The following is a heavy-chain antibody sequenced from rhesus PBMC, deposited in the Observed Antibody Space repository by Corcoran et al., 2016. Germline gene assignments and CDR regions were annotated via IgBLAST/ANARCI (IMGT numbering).Heavy chain of an antibody. Sequence: QVQLQESGPGLVKPSETLSLTCTVSGGPISGYYYWSWIRQPPGMGLEWIGGIYGNSASTYYNPSLKSRVTISKDTSKNQFSLKLSSVTAADTAVYYCARRMAGTADWYFDIWGPGTPITISS. D-gene: IGHD1-20*01. J-gene: IGHJ2*01. V-gene: IGHV4-143*01. CDR3: ARRMAGTADWYFDI. CDR2: IYGNSAST. CDR1: GGPISGYYY.